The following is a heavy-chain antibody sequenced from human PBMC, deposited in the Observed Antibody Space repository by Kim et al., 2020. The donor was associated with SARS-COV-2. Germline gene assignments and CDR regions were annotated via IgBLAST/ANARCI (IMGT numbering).Heavy chain of an antibody. D-gene: IGHD6-19*01. CDR3: TRARGAVAGDYFDY. V-gene: IGHV3-72*01. Sequence: GGSLRLSCEASGFIFSDYYMDWVRQAPGKGLEWVGRIKNKANFYTTEYAASVKGRFTVSRDDSKNSLYLQMNSLKTEDTAVYYCTRARGAVAGDYFDYWGQGTLVTVSS. CDR2: IKNKANFYTT. CDR1: GFIFSDYY. J-gene: IGHJ4*02.